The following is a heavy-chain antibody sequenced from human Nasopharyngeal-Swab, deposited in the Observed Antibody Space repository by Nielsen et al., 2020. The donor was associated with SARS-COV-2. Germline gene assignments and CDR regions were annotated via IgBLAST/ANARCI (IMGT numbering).Heavy chain of an antibody. J-gene: IGHJ4*02. CDR1: GFTFSSYS. V-gene: IGHV3-48*02. Sequence: GGSLRLSCAASGFTFSSYSMNWVRQAPGKGLEWVSYISSSSSSIHYADSVKGRFTTSRDNAKNSLCLQMNSLRDEDTAVYYCARTPGYYYDSSGYDYWGQGTPVTVSS. D-gene: IGHD3-22*01. CDR2: ISSSSSSI. CDR3: ARTPGYYYDSSGYDY.